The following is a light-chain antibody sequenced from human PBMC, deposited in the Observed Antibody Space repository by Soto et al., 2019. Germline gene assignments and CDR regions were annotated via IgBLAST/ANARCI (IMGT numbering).Light chain of an antibody. CDR3: CSYAGSSTYVL. J-gene: IGLJ2*01. CDR2: EGS. V-gene: IGLV2-23*01. Sequence: QSALTQPASVSGSPGQPITISCTGTSSDVGSYNLVSWYQQHPGKAPKLMIYEGSKRPSGVSNRFSGSKSGNTASLTISGLQAEDEADYYCCSYAGSSTYVLFGGGTKLTVL. CDR1: SSDVGSYNL.